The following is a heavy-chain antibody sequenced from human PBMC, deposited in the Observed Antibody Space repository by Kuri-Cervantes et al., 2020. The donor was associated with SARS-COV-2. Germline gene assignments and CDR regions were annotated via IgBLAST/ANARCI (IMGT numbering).Heavy chain of an antibody. D-gene: IGHD6-13*01. V-gene: IGHV4-39*07. CDR3: AREGSSSWYRTKGGYFDY. J-gene: IGHJ4*02. CDR1: GGSISSSSYY. CDR2: IYYSGST. Sequence: ESLKISCTVSGGSISSSSYYWGWIRQPPGKGLEWIGSIYYSGSTYYNPSLKSRVTISVDTSKNQFSLKLGSVTAADTAVFYCAREGSSSWYRTKGGYFDYWGQGTLVTVSS.